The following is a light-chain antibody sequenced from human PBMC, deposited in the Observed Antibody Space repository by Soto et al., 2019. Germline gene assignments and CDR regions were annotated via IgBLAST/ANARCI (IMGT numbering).Light chain of an antibody. V-gene: IGLV7-46*01. CDR1: TGAVTSGHY. Sequence: QAVVTQEPSLTVSPGGTVTLTCGSSTGAVTSGHYPYWFQQKPGQAPRTVIYDTSNKHSWTPARFSGSLLGGKAALTLSGAQPEDEADYYCLLSYSGAQVFGGGTKLTVL. CDR2: DTS. J-gene: IGLJ2*01. CDR3: LLSYSGAQV.